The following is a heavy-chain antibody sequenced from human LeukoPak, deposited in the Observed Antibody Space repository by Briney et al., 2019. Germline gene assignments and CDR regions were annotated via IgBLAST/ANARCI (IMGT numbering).Heavy chain of an antibody. D-gene: IGHD2-2*01. J-gene: IGHJ4*02. CDR2: IRGSSTTI. Sequence: GGSLRLSCAASGFTFSTSSMNWVGQTPGKGVEGISYIRGSSTTIYYADSVKGRFTISRDNAKNSLYLQMNDLRAEDTGVYFCARDARSHCGTDACYGPYFDYWGQGSLVTVSS. V-gene: IGHV3-48*01. CDR3: ARDARSHCGTDACYGPYFDY. CDR1: GFTFSTSS.